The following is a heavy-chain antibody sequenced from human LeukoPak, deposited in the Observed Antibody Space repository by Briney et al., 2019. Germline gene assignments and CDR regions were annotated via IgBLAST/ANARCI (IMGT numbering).Heavy chain of an antibody. Sequence: PSETLSLTCTVSGGSINSRSYYWGWSRQPPGKGLEWIGSVYYGGTTYYNPSLKSRVTISEDTSKNQFSLKLSSVTAADTAVYYCARRATTVTTGYNYYYMDVWGKGTTVTVSS. CDR1: GGSINSRSYY. CDR2: VYYGGTT. D-gene: IGHD4-17*01. CDR3: ARRATTVTTGYNYYYMDV. V-gene: IGHV4-39*01. J-gene: IGHJ6*03.